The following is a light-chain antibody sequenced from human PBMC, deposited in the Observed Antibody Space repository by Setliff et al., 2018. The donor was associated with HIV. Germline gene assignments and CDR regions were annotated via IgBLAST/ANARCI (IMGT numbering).Light chain of an antibody. CDR1: GSDVGYYNY. V-gene: IGLV2-14*01. CDR2: EVT. Sequence: SVLTQPASVSGSPGQSITMSCTGTGSDVGYYNYVSWYQQHPGKAPKLIIYEVTNRPSGVSNRFSGSKSGDTASLTISGLQAEDEADYYCTSYTSDNTPVFGGGTKGTVL. CDR3: TSYTSDNTPV. J-gene: IGLJ3*02.